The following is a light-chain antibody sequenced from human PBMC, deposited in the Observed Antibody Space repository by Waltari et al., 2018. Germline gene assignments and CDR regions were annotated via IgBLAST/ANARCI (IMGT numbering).Light chain of an antibody. CDR2: GAS. CDR1: QRVRSSY. Sequence: EIVLTQSPGTLSLSPGERATLSCRASQRVRSSYLAWYQQKPGQAPRLLIYGASSRATGIPDRFSGSGSGTDFTLTISRLEPEDFAVYYCQQYGSSPPVTFGGGTKVEIK. V-gene: IGKV3-20*01. CDR3: QQYGSSPPVT. J-gene: IGKJ4*01.